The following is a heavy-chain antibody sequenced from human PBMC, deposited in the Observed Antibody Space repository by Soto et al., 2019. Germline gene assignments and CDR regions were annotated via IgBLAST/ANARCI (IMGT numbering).Heavy chain of an antibody. CDR1: GGSINADSYY. J-gene: IGHJ4*02. V-gene: IGHV4-31*03. D-gene: IGHD3-10*01. CDR2: IYYNGPT. Sequence: SETLSLTCTVFGGSINADSYYGGWIRQPPGKGLEWFGHIYYNGPTYYNPPLKSRVSISVDTSKNQFSLKLRSVTAADPAVYYCARAPRLLICFGELHEWGRGTLVTVSS. CDR3: ARAPRLLICFGELHE.